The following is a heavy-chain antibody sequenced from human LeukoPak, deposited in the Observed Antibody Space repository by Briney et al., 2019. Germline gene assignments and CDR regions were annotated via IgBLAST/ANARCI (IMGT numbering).Heavy chain of an antibody. Sequence: SETLSLTCAVSGGSISSSNWWSWVRQPPGKGLEWIGEIYHSGSTNYNPSLKSRVTISVDKSKNQFSLKLSSVTAADTAGYYCARVGGYYDILTGYYTPSYFDYWGQGTLVTVSS. D-gene: IGHD3-9*01. J-gene: IGHJ4*02. CDR2: IYHSGST. CDR1: GGSISSSNW. V-gene: IGHV4-4*02. CDR3: ARVGGYYDILTGYYTPSYFDY.